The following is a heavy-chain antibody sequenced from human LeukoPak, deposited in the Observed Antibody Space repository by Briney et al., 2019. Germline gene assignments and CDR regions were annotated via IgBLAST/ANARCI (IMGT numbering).Heavy chain of an antibody. J-gene: IGHJ6*02. V-gene: IGHV3-30-3*01. CDR2: ISYDGSNK. CDR1: GFTFSSYA. CDR3: ARSSSTGWANWLGDYYYYYGMDV. D-gene: IGHD6-13*01. Sequence: GRSLRLSCAASGFTFSSYAMHWVRQAPGKGLEWVAVISYDGSNKYYADSVKGRFTISRDNAKNSLYLQMSSLRAEDTAVYYCARSSSTGWANWLGDYYYYYGMDVWGQGTTVTVSS.